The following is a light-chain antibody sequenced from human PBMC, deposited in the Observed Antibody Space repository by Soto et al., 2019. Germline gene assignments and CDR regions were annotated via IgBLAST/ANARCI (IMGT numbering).Light chain of an antibody. CDR3: QHYVSLPLT. CDR1: QIVGGDT. V-gene: IGKV3-20*01. Sequence: EIVLTQSPGTLSLSPGERATLSCRASQIVGGDTLAWYQQRPGQAPRLLISNASRRAPGIPDRFRGSGSGTDFSLSISRLEPEDSAVYYCQHYVSLPLTFGGGTKVEIK. J-gene: IGKJ4*01. CDR2: NAS.